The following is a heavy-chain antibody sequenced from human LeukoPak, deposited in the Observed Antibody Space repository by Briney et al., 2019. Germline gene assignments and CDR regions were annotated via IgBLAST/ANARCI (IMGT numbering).Heavy chain of an antibody. V-gene: IGHV1-2*02. CDR1: GYTFTAHY. CDR3: ARGRGTTMVRGVITHYFDI. Sequence: ASVKVSCKTSGYTFTAHYIHWVRQAPGQGLEWVGWTDPNSGGTNYAQKFQGSVTMTGDTSINTAFMELSRLTSDDTATYYCARGRGTTMVRGVITHYFDIWGRGSLVTVSS. D-gene: IGHD3-10*01. CDR2: TDPNSGGT. J-gene: IGHJ2*01.